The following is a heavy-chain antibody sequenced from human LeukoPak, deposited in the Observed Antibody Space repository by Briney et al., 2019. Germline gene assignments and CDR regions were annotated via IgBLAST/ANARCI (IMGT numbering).Heavy chain of an antibody. J-gene: IGHJ5*02. CDR1: GGTFSSYA. CDR3: AGKYDYVWGSYRWVFDP. CDR2: IIPIFGTA. Sequence: SVKVSRKASGGTFSSYAISWVRQAPGQGLEWMGGIIPIFGTANYAQKFQGRVTITTDESTSTAYMELSSLRSEDTAVYYCAGKYDYVWGSYRWVFDPWGQGTLVTVSS. D-gene: IGHD3-16*02. V-gene: IGHV1-69*05.